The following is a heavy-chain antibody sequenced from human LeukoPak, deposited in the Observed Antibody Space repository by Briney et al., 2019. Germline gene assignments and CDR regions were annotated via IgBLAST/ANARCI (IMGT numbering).Heavy chain of an antibody. Sequence: AGSLRLSCAASGFTFSSYGMHWVRQAPGKGLEWVAVISYDGSNKYYADSVKGRFTISRDNSKNTLYLQMNSLRAEDTAVYYCARAARSGLFFDYWGQGTLVTVSS. CDR1: GFTFSSYG. CDR2: ISYDGSNK. D-gene: IGHD3-22*01. J-gene: IGHJ4*02. CDR3: ARAARSGLFFDY. V-gene: IGHV3-30*03.